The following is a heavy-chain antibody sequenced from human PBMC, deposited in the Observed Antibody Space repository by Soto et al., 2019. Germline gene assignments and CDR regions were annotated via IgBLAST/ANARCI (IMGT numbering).Heavy chain of an antibody. V-gene: IGHV3-30*18. CDR2: ISYDGTDE. Sequence: QVQLVESGGGVVQPGRSLRLSCAASGFSFSSYGMHWVRQAPGKGLEWVAMISYDGTDEYYADSVKGRFTISRDNSKNAVYLQMNSLRAEDTAVFYCAKQKSDWNDHFGYWGQGTLVTVSS. D-gene: IGHD1-1*01. J-gene: IGHJ4*02. CDR3: AKQKSDWNDHFGY. CDR1: GFSFSSYG.